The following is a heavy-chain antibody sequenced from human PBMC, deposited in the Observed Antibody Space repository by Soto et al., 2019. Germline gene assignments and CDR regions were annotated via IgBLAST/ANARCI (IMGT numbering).Heavy chain of an antibody. CDR3: ARWVGGSMYDNSGKYDS. Sequence: QVQLVESGGGVVQPGRSLRLTCAASGFIFSGSGMHWVRQAPGKGLEWVALVSNDGIRKYYGDSVKGRFTISRDNAENTLYLQMNRLRAEDTAVYYFARWVGGSMYDNSGKYDSWGQGTLVTVSS. D-gene: IGHD3-22*01. CDR1: GFIFSGSG. CDR2: VSNDGIRK. J-gene: IGHJ5*01. V-gene: IGHV3-30*03.